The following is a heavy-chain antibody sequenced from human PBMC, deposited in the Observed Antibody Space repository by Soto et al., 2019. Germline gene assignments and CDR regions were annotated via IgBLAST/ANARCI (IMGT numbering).Heavy chain of an antibody. J-gene: IGHJ6*02. V-gene: IGHV1-46*01. CDR2: INPSGGST. CDR1: GYTFSSYY. Sequence: ASVKVSCTASGYTFSSYYMHWVRQAPGQGLEWMGIINPSGGSTSYAQKFQGRVTMTRDTSTSTVYMELSSLRSEDTAVYYCARVTAAGKDYYYYGMDVWGQGTMVTVS. CDR3: ARVTAAGKDYYYYGMDV. D-gene: IGHD6-13*01.